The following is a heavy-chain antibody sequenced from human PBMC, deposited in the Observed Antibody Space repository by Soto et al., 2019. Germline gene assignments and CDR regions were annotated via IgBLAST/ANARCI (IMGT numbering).Heavy chain of an antibody. J-gene: IGHJ4*02. D-gene: IGHD1-26*01. CDR3: VRHWLATREFDY. CDR2: LSSSSGHI. V-gene: IGHV3-21*01. CDR1: GFTFSSYS. Sequence: GGSLRLSCAASGFTFSSYSMNWVRHAPGKGLEWVSSLSSSSGHIYYADSVKGRFTISRDNAKNSLYLQMNSLRAEDTAVYYCVRHWLATREFDYWGQGTLVTVSS.